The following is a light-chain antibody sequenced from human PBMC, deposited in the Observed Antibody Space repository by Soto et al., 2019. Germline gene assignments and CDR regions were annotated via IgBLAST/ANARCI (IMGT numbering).Light chain of an antibody. V-gene: IGLV1-40*01. CDR3: QSYDSSLSVLYV. CDR1: SSNIGAGYD. Sequence: QAVVTQPPSVSGAPGQRVTISCTWSSSNIGAGYDVHWYQQLPGTAPKLLIYGNSNRPSGVPDRFSGSKSGTSASLAITGLQAEDEADYYCQSYDSSLSVLYVFGTGTKLTVL. J-gene: IGLJ1*01. CDR2: GNS.